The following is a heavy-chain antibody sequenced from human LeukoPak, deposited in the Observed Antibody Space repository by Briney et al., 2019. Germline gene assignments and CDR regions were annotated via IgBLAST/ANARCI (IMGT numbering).Heavy chain of an antibody. CDR1: GYTFTGYY. Sequence: ASVKVSCKASGYTFTGYYMHWVRQAPGQGLEWVGWINPNSGGTNYAQKFQGRVTMTRDTSISTAYMELSRLRSDDTPVYYCAREALSLDTAMVLYFDYWGQGTLVTVSS. CDR3: AREALSLDTAMVLYFDY. J-gene: IGHJ4*02. V-gene: IGHV1-2*02. D-gene: IGHD5-18*01. CDR2: INPNSGGT.